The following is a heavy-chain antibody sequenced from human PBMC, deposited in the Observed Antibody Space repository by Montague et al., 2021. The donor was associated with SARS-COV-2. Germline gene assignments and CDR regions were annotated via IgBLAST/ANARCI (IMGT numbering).Heavy chain of an antibody. CDR3: VYRDYYYYYGMDV. Sequence: SETRSLTCAVYGGSFSGYYWTWIRQSPGKGLEWIGEIYHSGSTNYNPSLKSRVTISVDKSKNQFSLKLSSVTAADTAVYYCVYRDYYYYYGMDVWGQGTTVTVSS. CDR2: IYHSGST. CDR1: GGSFSGYY. J-gene: IGHJ6*02. V-gene: IGHV4-34*01. D-gene: IGHD5-12*01.